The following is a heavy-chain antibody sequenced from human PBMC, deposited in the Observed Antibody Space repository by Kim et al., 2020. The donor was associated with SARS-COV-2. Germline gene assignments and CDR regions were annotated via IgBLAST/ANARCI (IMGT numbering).Heavy chain of an antibody. J-gene: IGHJ3*01. Sequence: YAEAVKGRFTISRDNSKNTVYLQLNILRAEDTAIYYCVRQVAGSNFDVWGQGTMVTVSS. CDR3: VRQVAGSNFDV. D-gene: IGHD3-10*01. V-gene: IGHV3-23*01.